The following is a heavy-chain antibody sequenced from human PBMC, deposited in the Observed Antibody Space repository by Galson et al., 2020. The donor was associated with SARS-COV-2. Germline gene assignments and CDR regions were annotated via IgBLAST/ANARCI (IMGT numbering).Heavy chain of an antibody. CDR3: ARQGYYDSSGYSYDALDI. V-gene: IGHV4-39*01. CDR1: GGSISTSRYY. Sequence: SQTLSLTCTVSGGSISTSRYYWAWIRQPPGKGLEWIGSVYYSGITDYNPSLKSRVTISVHTSKSQFSLKLSSVTATDTAVYYCARQGYYDSSGYSYDALDIWGQGTMVTVSS. J-gene: IGHJ3*02. D-gene: IGHD3-22*01. CDR2: VYYSGIT.